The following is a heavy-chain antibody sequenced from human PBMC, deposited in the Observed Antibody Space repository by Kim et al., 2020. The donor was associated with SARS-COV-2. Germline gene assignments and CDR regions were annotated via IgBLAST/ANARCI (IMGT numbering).Heavy chain of an antibody. J-gene: IGHJ6*02. CDR3: AKDATPDYYDGSGNYYGMDV. Sequence: GGSLRLSCAASGFTFDDYAMHWVRQAPGKGLEWVSGISWNSGSIGYADSVKGRFTISRDNAKNSLYLQMNSLRAEDTALYYCAKDATPDYYDGSGNYYGMDVWGQGTTVAVSS. D-gene: IGHD3-22*01. CDR2: ISWNSGSI. CDR1: GFTFDDYA. V-gene: IGHV3-9*01.